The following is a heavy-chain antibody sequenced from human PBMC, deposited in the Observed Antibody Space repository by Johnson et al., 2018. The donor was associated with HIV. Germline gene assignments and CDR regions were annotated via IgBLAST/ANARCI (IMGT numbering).Heavy chain of an antibody. J-gene: IGHJ3*02. V-gene: IGHV3-30*04. CDR1: GYTFSSYA. CDR2: ITHDVGGK. CDR3: AKDAGIAVAEGAFDI. Sequence: QVQLVESGGGVVQPGRSLRLSCAASGYTFSSYAMHWVRQAPGRWLAWVAVITHDVGGKYYADSVKVRFTISRDNSKNTLYLQMNSLRTEDTAVYYCAKDAGIAVAEGAFDIWGQGTMVTVSS. D-gene: IGHD6-19*01.